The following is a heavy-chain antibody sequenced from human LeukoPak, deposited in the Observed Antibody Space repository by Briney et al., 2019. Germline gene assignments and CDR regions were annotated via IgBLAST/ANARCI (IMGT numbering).Heavy chain of an antibody. CDR3: ARVDEGGHFSYYGMDA. Sequence: GASVKVSCEASGYSFNVYYIHGVRQAPGQGREGMGWIKPKSDDTNYGQNFQGRVTMTRDTSISTAYMELSGLRSDDTAVYYCARVDEGGHFSYYGMDAWGQGTTVTVSS. J-gene: IGHJ6*02. D-gene: IGHD3-16*01. CDR1: GYSFNVYY. V-gene: IGHV1-2*02. CDR2: IKPKSDDT.